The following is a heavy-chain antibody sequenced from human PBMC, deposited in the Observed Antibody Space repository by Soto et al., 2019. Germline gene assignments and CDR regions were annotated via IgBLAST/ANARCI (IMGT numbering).Heavy chain of an antibody. CDR2: IIPIFGTA. J-gene: IGHJ6*02. V-gene: IGHV1-69*13. CDR1: GGTFSSYA. Sequence: SVKVSCKASGGTFSSYAISWVRQAPGQGLEWMGGIIPIFGTANYAQKFQGRVTITADESTSTAYMELSSLRSEDTAVYYCARSTEYYYYGMDVWGQGTTVSVSS. CDR3: ARSTEYYYYGMDV.